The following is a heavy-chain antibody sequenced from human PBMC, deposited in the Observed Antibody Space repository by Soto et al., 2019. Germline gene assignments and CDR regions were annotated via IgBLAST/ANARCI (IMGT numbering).Heavy chain of an antibody. CDR1: GFTFSDYA. CDR2: ISFDGRNE. CDR3: ARPAATVIFYYGMDV. Sequence: PGGSLRLSCAASGFTFSDYAMNWVRQAPGKGREWVAIISFDGRNEHYAESVQGRFTIARDNSENTLYLQMNSLRADDTAVYYCARPAATVIFYYGMDVWGQGTTVTVSS. V-gene: IGHV3-30*04. J-gene: IGHJ6*02. D-gene: IGHD4-17*01.